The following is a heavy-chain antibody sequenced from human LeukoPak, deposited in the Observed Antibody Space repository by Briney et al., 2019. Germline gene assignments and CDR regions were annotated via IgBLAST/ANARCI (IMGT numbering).Heavy chain of an antibody. CDR2: INHSGST. CDR3: ARGQDSSGYYYSINWFDP. J-gene: IGHJ5*02. V-gene: IGHV4-34*01. CDR1: GGSFSGYY. D-gene: IGHD3-22*01. Sequence: TSETLSLTCAVYGGSFSGYYWSWIRQSPGKGLEWIGEINHSGSTNYNPSLKSRVTISVDTSKNQFSLKLSSVTAADMAVYYCARGQDSSGYYYSINWFDPWGQGTLVTASS.